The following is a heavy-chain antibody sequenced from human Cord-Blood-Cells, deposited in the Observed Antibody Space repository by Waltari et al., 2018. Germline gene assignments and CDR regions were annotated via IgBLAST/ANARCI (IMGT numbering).Heavy chain of an antibody. D-gene: IGHD6-13*01. V-gene: IGHV1-69*01. J-gene: IGHJ4*02. CDR3: AGEFPDSSSWYY. CDR2: IIPIVGTA. CDR1: GGTFSSYA. Sequence: QVQMVQSGAEVKKPGSSVKVSCKASGGTFSSYAIRWVRQAPGQGLEWMGGIIPIVGTANYAQKFQGRVTITADESTSTAYMELSSLRSEDTAVYYCAGEFPDSSSWYYWGQGTLVTVSS.